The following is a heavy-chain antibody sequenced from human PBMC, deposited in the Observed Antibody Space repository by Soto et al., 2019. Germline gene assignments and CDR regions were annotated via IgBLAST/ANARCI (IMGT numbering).Heavy chain of an antibody. CDR1: GGSISSSSYY. CDR2: IYYSGST. V-gene: IGHV4-39*07. CDR3: AREYNPYYYGMDV. J-gene: IGHJ6*02. D-gene: IGHD1-1*01. Sequence: SETLSLTCTVSGGSISSSSYYWGWFRQPPGKGLEWIGSIYYSGSTYYNPSLKSRVTISVETSKNQFSLKLSSVTAADTAVYYCAREYNPYYYGMDVWGQGTTVTVSS.